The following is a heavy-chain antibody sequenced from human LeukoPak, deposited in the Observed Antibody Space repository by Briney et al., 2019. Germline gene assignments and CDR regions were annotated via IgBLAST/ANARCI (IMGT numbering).Heavy chain of an antibody. CDR2: ISAYNGNT. Sequence: ASVKVSCKASGYTFTSYGISWVRQAPGQGLEWMGWISAYNGNTNYAQKFQGRVTITIDTSASTAYMELRGLKSEDTAVYYCARERDYYDTNGYPNNWFDPWGPGTLVSVSS. J-gene: IGHJ5*02. CDR1: GYTFTSYG. CDR3: ARERDYYDTNGYPNNWFDP. V-gene: IGHV1-18*01. D-gene: IGHD3-22*01.